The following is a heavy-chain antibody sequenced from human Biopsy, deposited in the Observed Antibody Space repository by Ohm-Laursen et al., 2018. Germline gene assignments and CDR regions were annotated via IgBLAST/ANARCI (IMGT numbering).Heavy chain of an antibody. Sequence: SVKVSCKASGYSFTSYYMHWARQAPGQGLEWLGGNIPILGTGNYAQKFQDRVTVAADTSTSTATMELRSLRSDDTAVYYCATKLTGYFHHWGQGTLVIVSS. CDR1: GYSFTSYY. V-gene: IGHV1-69*06. CDR2: NIPILGTG. CDR3: ATKLTGYFHH. D-gene: IGHD3-9*01. J-gene: IGHJ1*01.